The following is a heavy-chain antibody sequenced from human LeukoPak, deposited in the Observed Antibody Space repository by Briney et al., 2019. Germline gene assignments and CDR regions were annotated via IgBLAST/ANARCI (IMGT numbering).Heavy chain of an antibody. Sequence: TSETLSLTCTVSGGSISSYYWSWIRQPPGKGLEWIGYTYYSGSTNYNPSLKSRVTISVDTPKNKFSLKLSSVTAADTAVYYCARDHYDSSGYSPYWYFDLWGRGTLVTVSS. J-gene: IGHJ2*01. CDR2: TYYSGST. D-gene: IGHD3-22*01. CDR3: ARDHYDSSGYSPYWYFDL. V-gene: IGHV4-59*01. CDR1: GGSISSYY.